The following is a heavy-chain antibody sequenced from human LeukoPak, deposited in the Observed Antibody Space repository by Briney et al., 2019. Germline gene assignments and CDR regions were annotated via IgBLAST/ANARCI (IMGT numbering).Heavy chain of an antibody. CDR2: ISSGGTII. J-gene: IGHJ4*02. CDR3: ARGTSWYIDY. CDR1: GFSFSDYY. V-gene: IGHV3-11*04. Sequence: GGSLRLSCAASGFSFSDYYMSWIRQAPGKGLEWVSYISSGGTIIYQADSVKGRFTISRDNAKKTLYLQMNSLRAEDTTVYYCARGTSWYIDYWGQGTLVTVSS. D-gene: IGHD6-13*01.